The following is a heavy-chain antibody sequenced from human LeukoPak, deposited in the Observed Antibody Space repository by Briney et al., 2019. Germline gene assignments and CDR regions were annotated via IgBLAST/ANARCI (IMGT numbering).Heavy chain of an antibody. D-gene: IGHD3-22*01. CDR2: IYHSGST. CDR1: GGSISSGSYY. V-gene: IGHV4-39*07. CDR3: ARDLMDYYDSSGHHSSYFDY. J-gene: IGHJ4*02. Sequence: SETLSLTCTVSGGSISSGSYYWGWIRQPPGKGLEWIGSIYHSGSTYYNPSLKSRVTISVDTSKNQFSLKLSSVTAADTAVYYCARDLMDYYDSSGHHSSYFDYWGQGTLVTVSS.